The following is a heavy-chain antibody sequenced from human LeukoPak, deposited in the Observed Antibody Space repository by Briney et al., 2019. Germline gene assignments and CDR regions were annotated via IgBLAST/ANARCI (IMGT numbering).Heavy chain of an antibody. CDR1: GYSISSGDY. D-gene: IGHD7-27*01. CDR2: IYHTGIT. V-gene: IGHV4-38-2*02. Sequence: SETLSLTCSVSGYSISSGDYWAWIRQPPGMGLQWIGIIYHTGITYYTPSLKSRVTISVDTSKNQFSLKLSSVTAADTAEYYCAKTAKTGDGSDWGQGTLVTVSS. J-gene: IGHJ4*02. CDR3: AKTAKTGDGSD.